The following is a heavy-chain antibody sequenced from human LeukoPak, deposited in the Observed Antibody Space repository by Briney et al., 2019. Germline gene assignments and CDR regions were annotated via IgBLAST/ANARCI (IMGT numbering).Heavy chain of an antibody. J-gene: IGHJ5*02. CDR1: GGSFSGYY. V-gene: IGHV4-34*01. Sequence: ASETLSLTCAVYGGSFSGYYWSWIRQPPGKGLEWIGEINHSGSTNYNPSLKSRVTISVDTSKNQFSLKLSSVTAADTAVYYCARRPSGYCSGGSCSTAGWFDPWGQGTLVTVSS. D-gene: IGHD2-15*01. CDR3: ARRPSGYCSGGSCSTAGWFDP. CDR2: INHSGST.